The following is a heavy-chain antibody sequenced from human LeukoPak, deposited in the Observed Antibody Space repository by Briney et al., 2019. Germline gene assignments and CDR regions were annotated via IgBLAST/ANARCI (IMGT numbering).Heavy chain of an antibody. D-gene: IGHD5-24*01. Sequence: GGSLGLSCAASGFTFSSYAMHWVCQAPGKGLEWVAVISYDGSNKYYADSVKGRFTISRDNSKNTLYLQMNSLRAEDTAVYYCARPLGGLQQGYLDYWGQGTLVTVSS. CDR2: ISYDGSNK. J-gene: IGHJ4*02. CDR3: ARPLGGLQQGYLDY. V-gene: IGHV3-30-3*01. CDR1: GFTFSSYA.